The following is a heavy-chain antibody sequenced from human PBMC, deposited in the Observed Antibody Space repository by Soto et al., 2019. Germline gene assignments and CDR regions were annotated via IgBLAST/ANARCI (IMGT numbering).Heavy chain of an antibody. J-gene: IGHJ4*02. CDR2: VHASGST. CDR3: ARGFVEAGMAFDY. Sequence: QVQLQESGPGLVKPSQTLSLTCSVSGESINNGDYFCSWIRQHPGKGLEWIGYVHASGSTYYNPSLRGRVDMSIDTSKKQFYLNLKSVTAADTAVFFCARGFVEAGMAFDYWGPGALVTVSS. D-gene: IGHD3-3*01. V-gene: IGHV4-31*03. CDR1: GESINNGDYF.